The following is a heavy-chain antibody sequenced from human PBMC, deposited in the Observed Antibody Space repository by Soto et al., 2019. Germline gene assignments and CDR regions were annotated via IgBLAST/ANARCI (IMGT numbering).Heavy chain of an antibody. CDR2: ISASGDTI. Sequence: EVQLLEFGGGLVQPGGSLRLSCAASGFTFSSYAMTWLRQAPGKGLEWVSVISASGDTIYYAASVEGRFTISRDNSNSTLVLRMDRLTAYDKAVYVFAKDAYYDLSTGTGYYYYGLDVWGQGTTVTVSS. J-gene: IGHJ6*02. CDR1: GFTFSSYA. CDR3: AKDAYYDLSTGTGYYYYGLDV. D-gene: IGHD3-9*01. V-gene: IGHV3-23*01.